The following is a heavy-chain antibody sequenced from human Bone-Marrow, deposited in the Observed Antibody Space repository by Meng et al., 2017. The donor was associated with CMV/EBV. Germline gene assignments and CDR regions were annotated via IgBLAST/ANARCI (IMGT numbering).Heavy chain of an antibody. D-gene: IGHD2-2*01. J-gene: IGHJ5*02. CDR1: GFTFSDYY. V-gene: IGHV3-11*01. Sequence: LSLTCAASGFTFSDYYMTWIRQAPGKGLEWISNINGSGGKTYSADSVKGRFTISRDNAKNSLYLQMNSLRAEDTAVYYCASYQLLSYNWFDPWGQGTLVTVSS. CDR2: INGSGGKT. CDR3: ASYQLLSYNWFDP.